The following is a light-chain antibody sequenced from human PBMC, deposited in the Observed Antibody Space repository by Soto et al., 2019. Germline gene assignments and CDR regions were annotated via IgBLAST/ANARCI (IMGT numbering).Light chain of an antibody. J-gene: IGKJ3*01. V-gene: IGKV3-15*01. CDR1: ESVNRN. CDR3: QHYSNWPPT. Sequence: EMVMTQSPATLSVSPGERVTLSCRASESVNRNLAWYQQKPGQGPSLLIYYASTRATGVPDRFTGSGSGTEFTLTISSLQSEDVGVDHCQHYSNWPPTFGPGTKVEIK. CDR2: YAS.